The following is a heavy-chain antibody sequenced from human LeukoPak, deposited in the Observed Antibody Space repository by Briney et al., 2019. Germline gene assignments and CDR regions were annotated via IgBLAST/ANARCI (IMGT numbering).Heavy chain of an antibody. V-gene: IGHV4-39*01. CDR1: GGSISITSYY. D-gene: IGHD1-14*01. Sequence: SETLSLTCTVSGGSISITSYYWGWIRQPPGKGLEWIGSIYYSGTTYYNPSLKSRVTISVDTSKKQFSLKLRSVTAADTAVYYCARHEWGITNAFDIWGQGTMVTVSS. CDR3: ARHEWGITNAFDI. J-gene: IGHJ3*02. CDR2: IYYSGTT.